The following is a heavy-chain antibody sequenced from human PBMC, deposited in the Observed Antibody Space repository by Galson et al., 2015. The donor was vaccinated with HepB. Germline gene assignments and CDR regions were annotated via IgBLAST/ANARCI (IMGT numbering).Heavy chain of an antibody. CDR3: VTYSSGWLGGVAFDI. Sequence: QSGAEVKKPGESLRISCKGSGYSFTSYWISWVRQMPGKGLEWMGRIDPSDSYTNYSPSFQGHVTISADKSISTAYLQWSSLKASDTAMYYCVTYSSGWLGGVAFDIWGQGTMVTVSS. D-gene: IGHD6-19*01. J-gene: IGHJ3*02. CDR2: IDPSDSYT. V-gene: IGHV5-10-1*01. CDR1: GYSFTSYW.